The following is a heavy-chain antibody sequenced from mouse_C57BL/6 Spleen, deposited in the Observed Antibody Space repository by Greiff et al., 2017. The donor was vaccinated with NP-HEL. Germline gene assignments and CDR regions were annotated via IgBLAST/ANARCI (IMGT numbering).Heavy chain of an antibody. CDR3: ARDRYSNYLAWFAY. D-gene: IGHD2-5*01. CDR1: GFTFSSYA. CDR2: ISDGGSYT. Sequence: EVMLVESGGGLVKPGGSLKLSCAASGFTFSSYAMSWVRQTPEKRLEWVATISDGGSYTYYPDNVKGRFTISRDNAKNNLYLQMSHLKSEDTAMYYCARDRYSNYLAWFAYWGQGTLVTVSA. J-gene: IGHJ3*01. V-gene: IGHV5-4*01.